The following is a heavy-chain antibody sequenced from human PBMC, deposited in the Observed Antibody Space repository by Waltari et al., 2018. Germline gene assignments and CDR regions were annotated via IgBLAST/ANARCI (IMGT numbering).Heavy chain of an antibody. D-gene: IGHD5-18*01. CDR3: ARGGHTAMVTFGYYYGMDV. V-gene: IGHV4-59*01. Sequence: QVQLQESGPGLVKPSETLSLTCTVSGGSISSYYWSWIRQPPGKGLEWIGYIYYSGSTNYNPSLKSRVTISVDTSKNQFSLKLSSVTAADTAVYYCARGGHTAMVTFGYYYGMDVWGQGTTVTVSS. J-gene: IGHJ6*02. CDR1: GGSISSYY. CDR2: IYYSGST.